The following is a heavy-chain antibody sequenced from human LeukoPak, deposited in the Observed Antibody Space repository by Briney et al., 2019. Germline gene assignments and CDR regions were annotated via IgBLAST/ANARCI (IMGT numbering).Heavy chain of an antibody. D-gene: IGHD2-15*01. CDR2: INHSGST. CDR1: GGSFSGYY. J-gene: IGHJ6*02. Sequence: SETLSLTCAVYGGSFSGYYWSWIRQPPGKGLEWIGEINHSGSTNYNPSLKSRVTISADTSKNQFSLKLSSVTAADTAVYYCARNHYCSGGSCYEYYYYYGMDVWGQGTTVTVSS. V-gene: IGHV4-34*01. CDR3: ARNHYCSGGSCYEYYYYYGMDV.